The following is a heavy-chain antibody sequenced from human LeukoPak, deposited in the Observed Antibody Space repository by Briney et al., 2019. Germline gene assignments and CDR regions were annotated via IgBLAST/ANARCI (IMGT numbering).Heavy chain of an antibody. CDR2: IYYSGST. CDR1: GGSISSSSYY. Sequence: SETLSLTCTVSGGSISSSSYYWGWIRQPPGKGLEWIGSIYYSGSTYYNPSLKSRFTISVATSKNQFSLKLSSVTAADTAVYYCARCGVGGSGSPFAFDIWGQGTMVTVSS. V-gene: IGHV4-39*01. J-gene: IGHJ3*02. D-gene: IGHD3-10*01. CDR3: ARCGVGGSGSPFAFDI.